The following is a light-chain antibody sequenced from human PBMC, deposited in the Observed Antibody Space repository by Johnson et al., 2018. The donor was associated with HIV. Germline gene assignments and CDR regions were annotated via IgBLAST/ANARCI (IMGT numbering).Light chain of an antibody. CDR2: DNN. CDR1: SSNIGNNY. Sequence: HSVLTQPPSVSAATGQKVTISCSGSSSNIGNNYVSWYQQLPGTAPKLLIYDNNKRPSGIPDRFSGSKSGTSATLGITGLQTGDEADYYCGTWDSSLSAGVFGTGTKVTVL. V-gene: IGLV1-51*01. J-gene: IGLJ1*01. CDR3: GTWDSSLSAGV.